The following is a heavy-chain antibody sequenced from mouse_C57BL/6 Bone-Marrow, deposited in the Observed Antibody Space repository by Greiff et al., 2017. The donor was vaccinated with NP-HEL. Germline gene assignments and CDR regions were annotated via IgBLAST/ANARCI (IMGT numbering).Heavy chain of an antibody. CDR2: IDPNSGGT. V-gene: IGHV1-72*01. J-gene: IGHJ1*03. D-gene: IGHD1-1*01. CDR1: GYTFTSYW. Sequence: QVQLQQPGAELVKPGASVKLSCKASGYTFTSYWMHWVKQRPGRGLEWIGRIDPNSGGTKYNEKFKSKATLTVDKPSSTAYMQLSSLTSEDSAVYYGAREITTVVVHWYFDVWGTGTTVTVSS. CDR3: AREITTVVVHWYFDV.